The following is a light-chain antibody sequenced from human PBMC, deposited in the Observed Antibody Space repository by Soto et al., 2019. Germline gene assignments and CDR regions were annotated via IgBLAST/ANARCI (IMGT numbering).Light chain of an antibody. CDR3: QQYNNWPPGT. CDR2: GAT. CDR1: QSVSSN. Sequence: EIVMTQFPATLSVSPGERDTLSCRASQSVSSNLAWYQQKGGQAPRLLMYGATTRATGVPARFSGSGSGTEFTLTISSLQSEDVALYYCQQYNNWPPGTFGQGTKLEIK. V-gene: IGKV3-15*01. J-gene: IGKJ2*02.